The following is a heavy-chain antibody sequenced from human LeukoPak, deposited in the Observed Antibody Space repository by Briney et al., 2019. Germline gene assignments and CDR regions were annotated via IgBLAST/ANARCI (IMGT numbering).Heavy chain of an antibody. J-gene: IGHJ4*02. Sequence: GGSLRLSCAASGFTFSTYGMHWVRQAPGKGLEWVAVISYDGSNKYYADSVKGRFTISGDNSKNTLYLQMNSLRAEDTAVYYCARDFSFDYWGQGTLVTVSS. CDR1: GFTFSTYG. CDR2: ISYDGSNK. V-gene: IGHV3-30*03. CDR3: ARDFSFDY.